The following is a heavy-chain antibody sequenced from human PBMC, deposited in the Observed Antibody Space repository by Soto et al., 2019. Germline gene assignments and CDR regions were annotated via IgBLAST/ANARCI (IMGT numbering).Heavy chain of an antibody. CDR3: ARDRSRGSSGWYSGAFDI. J-gene: IGHJ3*02. CDR1: GYTFTGYY. CDR2: INPNSGGT. D-gene: IGHD6-19*01. V-gene: IGHV1-2*04. Sequence: GSSVKISCKASGYTFTGYYMHCVRQAPGQRLEWMGWINPNSGGTNYAQKFQVWVTMTRDTSISTAYMELSRLRSDDTAVYYCARDRSRGSSGWYSGAFDIWGQGTMVTVSS.